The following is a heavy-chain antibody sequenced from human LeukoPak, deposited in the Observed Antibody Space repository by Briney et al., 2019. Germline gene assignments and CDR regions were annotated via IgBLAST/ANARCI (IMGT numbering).Heavy chain of an antibody. CDR1: GGSISNYY. D-gene: IGHD3-3*01. Sequence: SETLSLTCTVSGGSISNYYWSWIRQPPGKGLEWIGYIYYSGRTNYNPSLKSRITISIDTSKNQFSLKLSSVTAADTAVYYCARSDFWSGYSDWFDPWGQGTLVTVSS. CDR2: IYYSGRT. CDR3: ARSDFWSGYSDWFDP. J-gene: IGHJ5*02. V-gene: IGHV4-59*01.